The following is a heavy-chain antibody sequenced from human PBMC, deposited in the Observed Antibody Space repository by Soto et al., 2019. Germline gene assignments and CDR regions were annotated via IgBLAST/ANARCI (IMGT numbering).Heavy chain of an antibody. CDR1: GFSLSNARMG. D-gene: IGHD3-22*01. J-gene: IGHJ4*02. CDR3: ARTSPSGDSSRYYPPY. V-gene: IGHV2-26*01. CDR2: IFSNGEK. Sequence: GSGPTLVNPTETLTLTCTVSGFSLSNARMGVSWIRQPPGKALEWLAHIFSNGEKSYSTSLKSRLTISKDTSKSQVVLTMTNMDPVDTATYYCARTSPSGDSSRYYPPYWGQGTLVTVSS.